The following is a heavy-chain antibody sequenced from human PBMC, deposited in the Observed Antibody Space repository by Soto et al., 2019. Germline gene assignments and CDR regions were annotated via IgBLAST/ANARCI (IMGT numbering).Heavy chain of an antibody. CDR2: IYPGDSDT. J-gene: IGHJ6*02. V-gene: IGHV5-51*01. CDR1: GYSFTSYW. D-gene: IGHD3-22*01. Sequence: VEAVKISCKGSGYSFTSYWSGWVRQMRGKGRDWMGIIYPGDSDTRYSASFQGQVSISCDKSVSTAYLQWSSLKASDPAIYYCARAGGYYLSYYYGLDVWGQGPMVTVSS. CDR3: ARAGGYYLSYYYGLDV.